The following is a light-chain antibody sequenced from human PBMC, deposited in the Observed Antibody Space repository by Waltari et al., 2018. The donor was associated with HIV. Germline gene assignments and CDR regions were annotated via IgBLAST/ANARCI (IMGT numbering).Light chain of an antibody. CDR2: DGT. V-gene: IGLV2-11*01. CDR1: SSDVGGYNY. CDR3: CSYAGGYTLV. J-gene: IGLJ3*02. Sequence: QSALTQPRSVSGSPGQSVTISCTGTSSDVGGYNYVTWYQQHPGKAPKLMIYDGTKRPSGVPDRFSGSKSGNTASLTISGLQAEDEADDFCCSYAGGYTLVFGGGTKLTVL.